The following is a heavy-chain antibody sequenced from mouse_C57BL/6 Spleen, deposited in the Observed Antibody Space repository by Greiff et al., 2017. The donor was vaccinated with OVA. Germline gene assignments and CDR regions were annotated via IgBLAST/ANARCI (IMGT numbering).Heavy chain of an antibody. CDR1: GYTFTDYY. CDR3: ARRNYDYDEYFDV. Sequence: VQLQQSGPELVKPGASVKISCKASGYTFTDYYMNWVKQSHGKSLEWIGDINPNNGGTSYNQKFKGKATLTVDKSSSTAYMELRSLTSEDSAVYYCARRNYDYDEYFDVWGTGTTVTVSS. V-gene: IGHV1-26*01. D-gene: IGHD2-4*01. J-gene: IGHJ1*03. CDR2: INPNNGGT.